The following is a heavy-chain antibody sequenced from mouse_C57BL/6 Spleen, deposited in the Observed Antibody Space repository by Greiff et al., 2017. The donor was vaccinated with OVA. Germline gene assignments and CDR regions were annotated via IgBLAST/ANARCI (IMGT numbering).Heavy chain of an antibody. J-gene: IGHJ1*03. CDR2: INPSTGGT. D-gene: IGHD5-1*01. CDR1: GYSFTGYY. CDR3: AKYCEDGYFDD. Sequence: EVHLVESGPELVKPGASVKLSCKASGYSFTGYYMNWVKQSPEKSLEWIGAINPSTGGTTYNQKFKAKATLTVEQSSSTAYMQLKSLTSEDSAVYYCAKYCEDGYFDDWGKGTTVTVSA. V-gene: IGHV1-42*01.